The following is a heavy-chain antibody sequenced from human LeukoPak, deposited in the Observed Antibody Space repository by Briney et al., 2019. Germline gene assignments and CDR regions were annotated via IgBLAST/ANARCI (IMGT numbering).Heavy chain of an antibody. V-gene: IGHV3-21*01. Sequence: GGSLRLSCAASGFTFSSYSMNWVRQAPGKGLEWVSSISSSSSYIYYADSVKGRFTISRDNAKNSLYLQMNSLRAEDTAVYYCARDIFGELLSHAFDIWGQGTMVTVSS. CDR1: GFTFSSYS. CDR3: ARDIFGELLSHAFDI. D-gene: IGHD3-10*02. CDR2: ISSSSSYI. J-gene: IGHJ3*02.